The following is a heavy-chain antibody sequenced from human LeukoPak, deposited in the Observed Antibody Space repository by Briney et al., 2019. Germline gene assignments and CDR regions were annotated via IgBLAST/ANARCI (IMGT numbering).Heavy chain of an antibody. V-gene: IGHV1-69*13. D-gene: IGHD3-22*01. CDR1: GGTFSSYA. Sequence: SVKVSCKASGGTFSSYAISWVRQPPGQGLEWMGGIIPIFGTANYAQKFQGRVTTTADESTSTAYMELSSLRSEDTAVYYCARVPEGDSSGSEYFQHWGQGTLVTVSS. CDR2: IIPIFGTA. J-gene: IGHJ1*01. CDR3: ARVPEGDSSGSEYFQH.